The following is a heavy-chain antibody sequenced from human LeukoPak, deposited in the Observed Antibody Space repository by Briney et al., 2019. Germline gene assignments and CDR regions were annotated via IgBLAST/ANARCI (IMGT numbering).Heavy chain of an antibody. D-gene: IGHD1-26*01. CDR2: INPNSGGT. Sequence: ASVKVSCKASGYTLTDYYMHWVRQAPGQGLEWMGRINPNSGGTNYAQKFQGRVTMTRDTSISTVYMELSRLRSDDTAVYYCTGCGRIRCSLDSIDFWGQGTLVTVSS. CDR3: TGCGRIRCSLDSIDF. V-gene: IGHV1-2*06. CDR1: GYTLTDYY. J-gene: IGHJ4*02.